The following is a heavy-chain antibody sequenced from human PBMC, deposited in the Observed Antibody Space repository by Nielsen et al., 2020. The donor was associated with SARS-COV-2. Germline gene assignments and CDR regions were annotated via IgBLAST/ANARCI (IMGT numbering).Heavy chain of an antibody. CDR2: ISSSSSTI. CDR1: GFTFSSYS. J-gene: IGHJ4*02. V-gene: IGHV3-48*01. Sequence: ESLKISCAASGFTFSSYSMNWVRQAPGKGLEWVSYISSSSSTIYYADSVKGRFTISRDNAKNSLYLQMNSLRAEDTAVYYCARLPYYDFWSGYYPPYFDYWGQGTLVTVSS. CDR3: ARLPYYDFWSGYYPPYFDY. D-gene: IGHD3-3*01.